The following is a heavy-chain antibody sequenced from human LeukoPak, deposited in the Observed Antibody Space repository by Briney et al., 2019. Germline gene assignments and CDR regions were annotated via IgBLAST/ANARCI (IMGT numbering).Heavy chain of an antibody. CDR1: GFTFSSYS. CDR2: ISSSSSYI. CDR3: ARDREGVVVPAANYIDY. J-gene: IGHJ4*02. V-gene: IGHV3-21*01. D-gene: IGHD2-2*01. Sequence: GGSLRLSCAASGFTFSSYSMNWVRQAPGKGLEWVSSISSSSSYIYHADSVKGRFTISRDNAKNSLYLQMNSLRAEDTAVYYCARDREGVVVPAANYIDYWGQGTLVTVSS.